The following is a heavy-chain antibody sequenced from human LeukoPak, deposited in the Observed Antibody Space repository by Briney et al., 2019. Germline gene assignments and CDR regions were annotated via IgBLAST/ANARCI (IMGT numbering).Heavy chain of an antibody. J-gene: IGHJ3*02. Sequence: SETLSLTCTVSGGSISSGGYYWSWIRQPPGKGLEWIGYIYHSGSTYYNPSLKSRVTISVDRSKNQFSLKLSSVTAADTAVYYCARLYCSGGSCYYPAGGAFDIWGQGTMVTVSS. CDR1: GGSISSGGYY. CDR2: IYHSGST. D-gene: IGHD2-15*01. V-gene: IGHV4-30-2*01. CDR3: ARLYCSGGSCYYPAGGAFDI.